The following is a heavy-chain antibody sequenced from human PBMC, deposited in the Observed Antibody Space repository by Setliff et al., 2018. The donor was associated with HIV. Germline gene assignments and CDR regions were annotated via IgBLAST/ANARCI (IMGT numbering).Heavy chain of an antibody. Sequence: PGGSLRLSCAASGFTFSSYGMNWVRQAPGKGLEWVSSISTGSTIFYADSVKGRFTISRDNDKNSVHLQMTSLRAEDTAVYYCASSGSGSYINWFGPWGQGTLVTVSS. V-gene: IGHV3-48*01. CDR3: ASSGSGSYINWFGP. D-gene: IGHD3-10*01. CDR1: GFTFSSYG. CDR2: ISTGSTI. J-gene: IGHJ5*02.